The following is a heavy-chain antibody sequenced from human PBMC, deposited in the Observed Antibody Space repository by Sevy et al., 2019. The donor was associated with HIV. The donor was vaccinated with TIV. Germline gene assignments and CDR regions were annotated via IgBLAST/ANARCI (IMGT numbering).Heavy chain of an antibody. CDR3: ARLYGDYSPYYYYYYMDV. Sequence: SETLSLTCTVSGGSISSYYWSWIRQPPGKGLEWIGYIYYSGSTNYNPSLKSRVTISGETSKNQFSLKLSSVTAADTAVYYCARLYGDYSPYYYYYYMDVWGKGTTVTVSS. V-gene: IGHV4-59*01. D-gene: IGHD4-17*01. CDR1: GGSISSYY. J-gene: IGHJ6*03. CDR2: IYYSGST.